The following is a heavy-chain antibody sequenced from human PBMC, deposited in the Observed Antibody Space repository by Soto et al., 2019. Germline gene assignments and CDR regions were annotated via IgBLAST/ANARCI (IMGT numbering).Heavy chain of an antibody. CDR1: GDSISRGGCY. CDR2: IYYSGST. CDR3: ARIRAAADINWFDP. J-gene: IGHJ5*02. Sequence: SETLSLTCTVAGDSISRGGCYWCWIRQHPGKGLEWIGYIYYSGSTYYNPSLKSRVTISVDTSKDQFSLKLSSVTAADTAVYYCARIRAAADINWFDPWGQGTLVTVSS. V-gene: IGHV4-31*03. D-gene: IGHD6-13*01.